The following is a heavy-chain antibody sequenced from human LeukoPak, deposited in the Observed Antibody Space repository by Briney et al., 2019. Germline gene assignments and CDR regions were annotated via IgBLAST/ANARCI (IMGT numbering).Heavy chain of an antibody. D-gene: IGHD3-16*02. J-gene: IGHJ5*02. CDR1: GGTFSSYA. CDR3: ARDPYDYVWGSYRFRWFDP. V-gene: IGHV1-69*04. Sequence: ASVKVSCKASGGTFSSYAISWVRQAPGQGLEWMGRIIPILGIANYAQKFQGRVTITADKSTSTAYMELSSLRSEDTAVYYCARDPYDYVWGSYRFRWFDPWGQGTLVTVSS. CDR2: IIPILGIA.